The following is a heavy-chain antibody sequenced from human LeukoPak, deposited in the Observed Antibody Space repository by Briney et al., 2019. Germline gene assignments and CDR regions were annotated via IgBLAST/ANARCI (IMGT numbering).Heavy chain of an antibody. CDR1: GFTVSSNY. D-gene: IGHD3-10*01. J-gene: IGHJ6*03. CDR3: AKDRGEGAYYYYYYMDV. V-gene: IGHV3-30*02. Sequence: AAGSLRLSCAASGFTVSSNYMSWVRQAPGKGLEWVAFIRYDGSNKYYADSVKGRFTISRDNSKNTLYLQMNSLRAEDTAVYYCAKDRGEGAYYYYYYMDVWGKGTTVTVSS. CDR2: IRYDGSNK.